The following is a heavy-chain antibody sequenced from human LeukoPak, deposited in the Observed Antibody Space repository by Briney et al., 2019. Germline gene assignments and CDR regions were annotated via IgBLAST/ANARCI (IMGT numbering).Heavy chain of an antibody. J-gene: IGHJ4*02. CDR3: ARGRGLGELAVASFDS. CDR1: GFTFSSYA. Sequence: GGSLRLSCAASGFTFSSYAMSWVRQAPGKGLEWVSAISGSGGSTYYADSVKGRFTISRDNSKNTLYLQMNSLRAEDTAVYYCARGRGLGELAVASFDSWGQGTLVTVSS. V-gene: IGHV3-23*01. CDR2: ISGSGGST. D-gene: IGHD1-7*01.